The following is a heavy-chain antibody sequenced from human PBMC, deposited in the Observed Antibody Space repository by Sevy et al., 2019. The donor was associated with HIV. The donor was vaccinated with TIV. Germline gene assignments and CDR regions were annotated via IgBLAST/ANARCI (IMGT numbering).Heavy chain of an antibody. Sequence: PSETLSLTCTVSGGSITSRYWNWIRQPPGKGLEWIANIYYNGHINYNPSLKSRVTLSLDTSKNQFSLRLSSVTAADTAMYYCAGENAWGRGYSWGQGTLVTVSS. CDR3: AGENAWGRGYS. V-gene: IGHV4-59*08. CDR1: GGSITSRY. J-gene: IGHJ4*02. D-gene: IGHD1-26*01. CDR2: IYYNGHI.